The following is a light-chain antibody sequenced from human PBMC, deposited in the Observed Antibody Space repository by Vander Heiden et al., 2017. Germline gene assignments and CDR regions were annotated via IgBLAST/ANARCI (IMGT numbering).Light chain of an antibody. J-gene: IGLJ3*02. CDR2: EVS. CDR1: SRDVGIDNL. V-gene: IGLV2-23*02. CDR3: CSYAGSSTLGV. Sequence: QSALTPPAPASGSPGQSITISCTGISRDVGIDNLVAWYQQHPGKAPTLMIYEVSKRPSGVSNRFSGSKSGNTASLTISGLQAEDEADYYCCSYAGSSTLGVFGGGTKLTVL.